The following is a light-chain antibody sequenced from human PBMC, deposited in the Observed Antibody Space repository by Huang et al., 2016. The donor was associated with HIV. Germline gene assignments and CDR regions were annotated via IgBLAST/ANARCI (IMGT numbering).Light chain of an antibody. CDR2: GSS. CDR3: QQYGGSPRT. CDR1: ETVTSGY. J-gene: IGKJ2*01. V-gene: IGKV3-20*01. Sequence: EIVLTQSPGTLSLSPGERATLSCSAMETVTSGYLAWYHHKPGQAPRLLIFGSSTRATGIPDRFTGSGSGTDFTLTITRLEREDFAMYYCQQYGGSPRTFGQGTKLELK.